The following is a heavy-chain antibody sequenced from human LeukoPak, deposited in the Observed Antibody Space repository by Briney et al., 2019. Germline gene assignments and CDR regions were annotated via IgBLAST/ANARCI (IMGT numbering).Heavy chain of an antibody. D-gene: IGHD2-8*01. Sequence: PGGSLRLSCAASGFTFSDYYMSWIRQAPGKGLEWVSYISSSSSYTNYADSVKGRFTISRDNAKNSLYLQMNSLRDEDTAVYYCARDMVYRYRWYFDYWGQGTLVTVSS. V-gene: IGHV3-11*06. CDR2: ISSSSSYT. J-gene: IGHJ4*02. CDR1: GFTFSDYY. CDR3: ARDMVYRYRWYFDY.